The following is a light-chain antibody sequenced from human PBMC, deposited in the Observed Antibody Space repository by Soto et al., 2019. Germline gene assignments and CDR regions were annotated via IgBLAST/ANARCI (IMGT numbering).Light chain of an antibody. CDR3: QRYDIAPWT. J-gene: IGKJ1*01. Sequence: DIQMTQSPSSLSAFVGDRVTITCRASQGIYNSLAWYQQRPGKVPKLLIYAASTLQSGVPSRFSGSGSGTDFTLSISSLRPEDVATYYCQRYDIAPWTFGQGNKVEIK. CDR2: AAS. V-gene: IGKV1-27*01. CDR1: QGIYNS.